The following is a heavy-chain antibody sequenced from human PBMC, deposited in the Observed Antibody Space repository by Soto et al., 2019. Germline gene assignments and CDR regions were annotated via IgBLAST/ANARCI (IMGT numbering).Heavy chain of an antibody. D-gene: IGHD1-26*01. J-gene: IGHJ4*02. V-gene: IGHV3-30-3*01. CDR2: ISDDGSNK. CDR1: GFTFSSYA. Sequence: QVQLVESGGGVVQPGRSLRLSCAASGFTFSSYAMHWVRQAPGKGLEWVAVISDDGSNKYYADSVKGRFTISRDNSKNTLYRQMNCLRAEDTAVYYCARVGGGVGATGWGQGTLVTVSS. CDR3: ARVGGGVGATG.